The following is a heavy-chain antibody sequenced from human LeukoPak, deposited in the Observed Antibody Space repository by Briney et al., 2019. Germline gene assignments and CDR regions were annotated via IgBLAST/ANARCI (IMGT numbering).Heavy chain of an antibody. CDR1: GFTFSSY. CDR3: ARACYGSGSSYFDY. V-gene: IGHV4-34*01. D-gene: IGHD3-10*01. J-gene: IGHJ4*02. CDR2: INHSGST. Sequence: GSLRLSCAASGFTFSSYWSWIRQPPGKGLEWIGEINHSGSTNYNPSLKSRVTISVDTSKNQFSLKLSSVTAADTAVYYCARACYGSGSSYFDYWGQGTLVTVSS.